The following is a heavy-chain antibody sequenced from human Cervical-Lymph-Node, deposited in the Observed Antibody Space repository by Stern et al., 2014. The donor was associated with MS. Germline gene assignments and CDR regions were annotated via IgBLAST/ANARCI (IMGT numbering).Heavy chain of an antibody. J-gene: IGHJ4*02. Sequence: VQLVESGAEVKKPGASVKVSCKASAYTITDYYTHWVRQAPRHGLEWMGWINPNSGGTYSAQKFQGRLTMTRDTSISTAYMELSSLRSDDTAVYYCARGGGYSYSTLDYWGQGTQVTVSS. CDR2: INPNSGGT. D-gene: IGHD3-10*01. V-gene: IGHV1-2*02. CDR1: AYTITDYY. CDR3: ARGGGYSYSTLDY.